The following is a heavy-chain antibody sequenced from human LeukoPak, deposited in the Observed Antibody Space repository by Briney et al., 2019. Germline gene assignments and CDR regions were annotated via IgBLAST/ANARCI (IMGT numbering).Heavy chain of an antibody. J-gene: IGHJ5*02. CDR1: GGSLSSYY. Sequence: SETLSLTCTVSGGSLSSYYWSWIRQPPGKGLEWIGYIYYSGSTNYNPSLKSRVTISLDTSKNQFSLKLSSVTAADTAVYYCAGGIVVVTAPQFDPWGQGTLVIVSS. CDR2: IYYSGST. D-gene: IGHD2-21*02. CDR3: AGGIVVVTAPQFDP. V-gene: IGHV4-59*01.